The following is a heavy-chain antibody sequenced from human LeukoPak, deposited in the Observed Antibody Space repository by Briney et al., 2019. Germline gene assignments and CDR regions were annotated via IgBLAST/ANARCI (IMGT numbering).Heavy chain of an antibody. J-gene: IGHJ6*03. D-gene: IGHD3-16*01. CDR1: GDSISSYY. CDR2: IYYSGST. V-gene: IGHV4-59*01. CDR3: ARETSQKGAHYMDV. Sequence: PSETLSLTCTVSGDSISSYYWSWIRQPPGKGLEWIGYIYYSGSTNYKSSLKSRVTISVDTSKNQFSLKLSSVTAADTAVYYCARETSQKGAHYMDVWGKGTTVTVSS.